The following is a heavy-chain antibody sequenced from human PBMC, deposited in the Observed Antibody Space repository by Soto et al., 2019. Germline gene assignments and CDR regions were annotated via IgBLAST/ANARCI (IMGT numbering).Heavy chain of an antibody. CDR1: GGSISSGGYS. D-gene: IGHD2-2*01. J-gene: IGHJ4*02. V-gene: IGHV4-30-2*01. CDR2: IYHSGST. CDR3: ARGRLVPAVNFDY. Sequence: SETLSLTCAVSGGSISSGGYSWSWIRQPPGKGLEWIGYIYHSGSTYYNPSLKSRVTISVDRSKNQFSLKLSSVTAADTAVYYCARGRLVPAVNFDYWGLGTPVTVSS.